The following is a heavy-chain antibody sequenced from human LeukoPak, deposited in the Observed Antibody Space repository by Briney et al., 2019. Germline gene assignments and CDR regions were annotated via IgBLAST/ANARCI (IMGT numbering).Heavy chain of an antibody. V-gene: IGHV3-64D*09. CDR3: VKDKWVDY. Sequence: HLGGSLRLSCSASGFIFSSYAMHWVRQAPGKGLEYVSSISCDGGRTYYADSVKGRFTISRDKSKNTLYLQMSSLRGEDTAVYYCVKDKWVDYWGQGTLVTVSS. CDR1: GFIFSSYA. J-gene: IGHJ4*02. D-gene: IGHD1-26*01. CDR2: ISCDGGRT.